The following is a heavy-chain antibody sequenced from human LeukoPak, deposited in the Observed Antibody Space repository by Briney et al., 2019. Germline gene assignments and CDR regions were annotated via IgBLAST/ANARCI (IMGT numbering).Heavy chain of an antibody. V-gene: IGHV3-23*01. Sequence: PGGSLRLSCAASGFTFSSYAMSWVRQAPGKGLEWVSAISGSGGSTYYADSVKGRFTISRDNSRNTLYLQMNSLKAEDTAVYYCAKGAWIQLWSYYFDYWGQGTLVTVSS. CDR2: ISGSGGST. D-gene: IGHD5-18*01. CDR3: AKGAWIQLWSYYFDY. CDR1: GFTFSSYA. J-gene: IGHJ4*02.